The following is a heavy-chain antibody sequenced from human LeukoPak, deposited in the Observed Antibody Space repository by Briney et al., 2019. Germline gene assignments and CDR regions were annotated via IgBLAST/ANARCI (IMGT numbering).Heavy chain of an antibody. D-gene: IGHD5-18*01. J-gene: IGHJ4*02. CDR3: ARGGYSYGWFDY. CDR1: GGTFSSYA. CDR2: IIPIFGTA. V-gene: IGHV1-69*13. Sequence: ASVKVSCKASGGTFSSYAISWVRQAPGQGLEWMGGIIPIFGTANYAQKFQGRVTITADESTSTAYMELSSLRSEDTAMYYCARGGYSYGWFDYWGQGTLVTVSS.